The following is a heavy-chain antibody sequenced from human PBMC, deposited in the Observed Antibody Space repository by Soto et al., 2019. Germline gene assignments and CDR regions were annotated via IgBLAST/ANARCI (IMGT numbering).Heavy chain of an antibody. J-gene: IGHJ5*02. D-gene: IGHD6-13*01. CDR1: GCTFTTYT. Sequence: ASVKVSCKASGCTFTTYTMNWVRQAPGQRLEWMGWINPVNGNTKSSQKFQDRVIITRDTSASTAYMELSSLRSEDTAVYYCARGIATGQLDPWGQGTLVTVSS. V-gene: IGHV1-3*01. CDR3: ARGIATGQLDP. CDR2: INPVNGNT.